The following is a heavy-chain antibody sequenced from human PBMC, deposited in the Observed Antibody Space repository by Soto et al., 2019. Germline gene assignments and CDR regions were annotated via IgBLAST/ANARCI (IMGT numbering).Heavy chain of an antibody. CDR2: INPFIGNT. D-gene: IGHD4-17*01. CDR1: GYTFTSYG. CDR3: ARGGYGDFNYFDY. J-gene: IGHJ4*02. V-gene: IGHV1-18*01. Sequence: ASVKVSCKASGYTFTSYGLSWVRQAPGQGLEWMGGINPFIGNTNYAQKFQGRVTMTADESTSTAYMELSSLRSEDTAVYYCARGGYGDFNYFDYWGQGTLVTVSS.